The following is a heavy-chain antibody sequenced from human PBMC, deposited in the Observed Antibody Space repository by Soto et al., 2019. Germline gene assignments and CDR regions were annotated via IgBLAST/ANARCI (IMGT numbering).Heavy chain of an antibody. V-gene: IGHV1-18*01. CDR3: ARDIDYQIDY. Sequence: ASVKVSCKASGYTFTNSFVSWMRPAPGQGLEWMGWINPNNGHTYYARNLQGRVTVTADTSTSTAYMELRSLTSDDTAVYYCARDIDYQIDYWGQGTLVTVSS. CDR1: GYTFTNSF. CDR2: INPNNGHT. D-gene: IGHD4-17*01. J-gene: IGHJ4*02.